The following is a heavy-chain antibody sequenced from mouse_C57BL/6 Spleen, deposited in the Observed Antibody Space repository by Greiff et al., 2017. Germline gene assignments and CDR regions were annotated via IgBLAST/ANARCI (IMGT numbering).Heavy chain of an antibody. CDR3: AKGTGTGFDY. Sequence: DVKLQESGPELVKPGASVKISCKASGYSFTGYYMNWVKQSPEKSLEWIGEINPSTGGTTYNQKFKAKATLTVDKSSSTAYMQLKSLTSEDSAVYYCAKGTGTGFDYWGQGTTLTVSS. D-gene: IGHD4-1*01. J-gene: IGHJ2*01. CDR1: GYSFTGYY. CDR2: INPSTGGT. V-gene: IGHV1-42*01.